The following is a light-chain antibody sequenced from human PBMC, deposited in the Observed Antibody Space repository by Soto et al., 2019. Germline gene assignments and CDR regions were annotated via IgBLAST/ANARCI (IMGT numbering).Light chain of an antibody. CDR2: DVS. V-gene: IGLV2-18*02. Sequence: QSALTQPPSVSGSPGQSVTISCTGTSSDVGTYNRVSWYQRPPGTAPKLMIYDVSNRPSGVPDRFSGSKSDNTASLTISGLQAEDEADYYCSSYTSSSTYVVFGGGTKLTVL. CDR3: SSYTSSSTYVV. CDR1: SSDVGTYNR. J-gene: IGLJ2*01.